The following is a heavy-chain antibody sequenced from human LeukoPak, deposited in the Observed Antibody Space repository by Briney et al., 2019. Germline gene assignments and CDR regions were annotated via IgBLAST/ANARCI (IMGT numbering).Heavy chain of an antibody. Sequence: SETLSLTCTVSGGSITSSSYSWVWIRQPPGKGLEWIGSIFYSGSTYYNPSLESRVAISVDTSKNQFSLKLSSVTAADMAVYYCARLGSAWFDPWGPGTLVTVSS. J-gene: IGHJ5*02. CDR2: IFYSGST. CDR1: GGSITSSSYS. CDR3: ARLGSAWFDP. V-gene: IGHV4-39*01.